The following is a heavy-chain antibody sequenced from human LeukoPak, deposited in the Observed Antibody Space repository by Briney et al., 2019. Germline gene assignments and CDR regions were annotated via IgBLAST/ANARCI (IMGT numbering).Heavy chain of an antibody. J-gene: IGHJ4*02. CDR2: IRSDGSNE. V-gene: IGHV3-30*02. D-gene: IGHD2-15*01. Sequence: PGGSLRLSCAASEFTFSSYGMHWVRQAPGKGLEWVAFIRSDGSNEYYAGSVKGRFTISRYNFKSTLSLQMNSLRPEDTALYYCARDRTKYCSGGTCYSSSPFDYWGQGNLVTVSS. CDR1: EFTFSSYG. CDR3: ARDRTKYCSGGTCYSSSPFDY.